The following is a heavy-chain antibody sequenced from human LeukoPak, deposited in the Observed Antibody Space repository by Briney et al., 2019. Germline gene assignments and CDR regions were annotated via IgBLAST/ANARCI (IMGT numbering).Heavy chain of an antibody. CDR1: GFTFSSYS. V-gene: IGHV3-48*04. Sequence: GGSLRLSCAASGFTFSSYSMNWVRQAPGKGLEWVSYISSSSSTIYYADSVKGRFTISRDNAKNLLFLEMTNLRVDDTAVYYCARDAAVLTGYPYWYFDLWGRGTLVSVSS. CDR2: ISSSSSTI. J-gene: IGHJ2*01. CDR3: ARDAAVLTGYPYWYFDL. D-gene: IGHD3-9*01.